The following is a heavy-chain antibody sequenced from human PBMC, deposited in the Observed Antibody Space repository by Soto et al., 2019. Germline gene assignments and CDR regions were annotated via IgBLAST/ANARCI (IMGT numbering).Heavy chain of an antibody. Sequence: GGSLRLSCAASGFTFSGFSMNWVRQAPGKGLEWVSSVTSSPSSMFYADSVKGRFTISRDDAKDSLFLQMNSLRADDTAVYYCAREADFASSGYVLDYWGLGTLVTVSS. CDR1: GFTFSGFS. CDR3: AREADFASSGYVLDY. V-gene: IGHV3-21*01. D-gene: IGHD3-22*01. CDR2: VTSSPSSM. J-gene: IGHJ4*02.